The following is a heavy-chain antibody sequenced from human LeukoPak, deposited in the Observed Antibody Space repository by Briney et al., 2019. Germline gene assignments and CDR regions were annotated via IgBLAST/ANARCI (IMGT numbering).Heavy chain of an antibody. CDR1: GFTFDAYG. J-gene: IGHJ4*02. CDR2: INWNGGST. CDR3: ARGFCTNGVCYLFDC. Sequence: PGGSPRLSCAASGFTFDAYGMSWVRHAPGKGLEWVSGINWNGGSTGYADSVKGRFTISRDNAKISLYLQMMSLGVEDTVLYYCARGFCTNGVCYLFDCWGQGSLVTVSS. V-gene: IGHV3-20*04. D-gene: IGHD2-8*01.